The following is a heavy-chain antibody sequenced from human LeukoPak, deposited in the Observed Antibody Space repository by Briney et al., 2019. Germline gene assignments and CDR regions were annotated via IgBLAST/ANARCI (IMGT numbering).Heavy chain of an antibody. CDR2: IYYSGST. J-gene: IGHJ4*02. CDR3: ARVPRGESSIDY. CDR1: GGSISSSSYY. D-gene: IGHD6-13*01. V-gene: IGHV4-39*01. Sequence: PSETLSLTCTVSGGSISSSSYYWGWIRQPPGKGLEWIGSIYYSGSTYYNPSLKSRVTISVDTSKNQFSLKLSSVTAADTAVYYCARVPRGESSIDYWGQGTLVIVSS.